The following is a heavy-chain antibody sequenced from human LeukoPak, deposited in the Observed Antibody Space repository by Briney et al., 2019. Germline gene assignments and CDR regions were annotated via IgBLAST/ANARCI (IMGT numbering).Heavy chain of an antibody. CDR1: GYTFSDYY. Sequence: ASVKVSCKASGYTFSDYYMNWVRQAPGQGLEWMGWINPYTGDTHYAENFQGRVTMTRDTSLTTAYMELTRLRSDDTAFYFCARAARYHGWLSPSDYWGQGTLVTVSS. CDR3: ARAARYHGWLSPSDY. V-gene: IGHV1-2*02. CDR2: INPYTGDT. J-gene: IGHJ4*02. D-gene: IGHD3-9*01.